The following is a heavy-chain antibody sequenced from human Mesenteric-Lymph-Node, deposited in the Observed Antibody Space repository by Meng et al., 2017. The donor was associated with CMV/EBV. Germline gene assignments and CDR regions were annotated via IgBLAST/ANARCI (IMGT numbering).Heavy chain of an antibody. J-gene: IGHJ6*02. CDR2: INPNSGGT. CDR1: GYIFKDYY. Sequence: ASVKVSCKASGYIFKDYYMQWVRQAPGQGLEWMGWINPNSGGTNYAQKFQGRVTMTRDTSISTAYMELSRLRSDDTAVYYCARRYGSGSYWDYGMDVWGQGTTVTVSS. V-gene: IGHV1-2*02. CDR3: ARRYGSGSYWDYGMDV. D-gene: IGHD3-10*01.